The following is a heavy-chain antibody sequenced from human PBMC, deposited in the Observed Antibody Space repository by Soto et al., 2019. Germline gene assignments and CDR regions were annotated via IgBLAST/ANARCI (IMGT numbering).Heavy chain of an antibody. Sequence: EVQLLQSGGGLVQPGGSLRLSCVASGFTFSNYAMNWVRQAPGRGLEWVSGITNSGDGTYYADSVRGRFTISRDNSKNTLYLQINNLRVDDTALYCCALRWWERPGPSDYWGEGTLVTVSS. CDR3: ALRWWERPGPSDY. V-gene: IGHV3-23*01. CDR1: GFTFSNYA. D-gene: IGHD3-16*01. CDR2: ITNSGDGT. J-gene: IGHJ4*02.